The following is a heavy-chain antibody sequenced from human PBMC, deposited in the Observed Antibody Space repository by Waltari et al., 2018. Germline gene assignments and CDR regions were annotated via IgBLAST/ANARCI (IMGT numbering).Heavy chain of an antibody. CDR1: GFTFSSYS. V-gene: IGHV3-48*01. Sequence: EVQLVESGGGLVQPGGSLRLSCAASGFTFSSYSMNWVRQAPGKGLEWVSYISSSSSTIYYADSVKGRFTISRDNAKNSLYLQMNSLRAEDTAVYYCARGAAAGRYAFDIWGQGTMVTVSS. CDR2: ISSSSSTI. D-gene: IGHD6-13*01. CDR3: ARGAAAGRYAFDI. J-gene: IGHJ3*02.